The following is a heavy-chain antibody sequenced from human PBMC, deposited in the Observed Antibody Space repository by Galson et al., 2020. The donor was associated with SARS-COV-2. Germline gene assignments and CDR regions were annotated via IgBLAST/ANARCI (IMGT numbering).Heavy chain of an antibody. D-gene: IGHD2-15*01. Sequence: SETLSLTCSVSGGSIRNYFWNWIRQTPGKGLEWIGYFYHGGSTSYNPSLQSRVTMSGDTSKNQVFLTLNSVTAADTAVYFCARGGPAVADYWGQGTLVTVSS. CDR1: GGSIRNYF. V-gene: IGHV4-59*01. J-gene: IGHJ4*02. CDR2: FYHGGST. CDR3: ARGGPAVADY.